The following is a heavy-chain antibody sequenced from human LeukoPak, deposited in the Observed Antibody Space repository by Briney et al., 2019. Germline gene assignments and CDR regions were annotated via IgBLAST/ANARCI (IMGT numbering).Heavy chain of an antibody. CDR1: RFTFSHYG. D-gene: IGHD4-11*01. J-gene: IGHJ4*02. CDR2: IWNDGSNQ. CDR3: AKDAQRGFDYSNSLEK. V-gene: IGHV3-33*06. Sequence: GGSLRLSCAASRFTFSHYGMHWVCQAPGKGLEWVAVIWNDGSNQFYADSVKGRFTVSRDNSQNTLYLQMNNLRPEDTAVYYCAKDAQRGFDYSNSLEKWGQGTLVTVSS.